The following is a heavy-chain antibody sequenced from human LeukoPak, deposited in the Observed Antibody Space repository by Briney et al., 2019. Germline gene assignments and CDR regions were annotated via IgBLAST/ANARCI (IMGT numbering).Heavy chain of an antibody. CDR2: IKSKTDGGTT. J-gene: IGHJ4*02. V-gene: IGHV3-15*01. CDR3: ATEVSLWAAAGSGGFDY. Sequence: GGSLRLSCAASGFTFSSYAMHWVRQAPGKGLEWVGRIKSKTDGGTTDYAAPVKGRFTISRDDSKNTLYLQMNSLKTEDTAVYYCATEVSLWAAAGSGGFDYWGQGTLVTVSS. D-gene: IGHD6-13*01. CDR1: GFTFSSYA.